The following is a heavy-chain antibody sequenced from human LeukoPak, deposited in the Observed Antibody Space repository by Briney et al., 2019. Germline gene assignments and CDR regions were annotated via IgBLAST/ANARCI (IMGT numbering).Heavy chain of an antibody. V-gene: IGHV3-7*01. CDR2: IKQDGSET. CDR1: GFTLSSYW. D-gene: IGHD4-23*01. Sequence: PGGSLRLSCAAPGFTLSSYWMTWLRQAPGKGLEWVANIKQDGSETYYVDSVKGRFTISRDNAKNSVYLQMNSLRVEDTAVYYCVRDRGGGMDVWGKGITVTVSS. CDR3: VRDRGGGMDV. J-gene: IGHJ6*04.